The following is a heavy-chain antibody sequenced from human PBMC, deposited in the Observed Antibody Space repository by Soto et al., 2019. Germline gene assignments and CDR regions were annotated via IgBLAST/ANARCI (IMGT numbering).Heavy chain of an antibody. J-gene: IGHJ4*02. Sequence: EVQLVESGGGLVQPGGSLRLSCAASGFTFRRYWMHWVRQAPGKGLVCVSRINSDGSTTNYADSVKGRFTISRDNAKNTLYLQMNSLRAEDAAVYYCARDSGWYIWGQGTLVTVSS. CDR3: ARDSGWYI. D-gene: IGHD6-19*01. CDR1: GFTFRRYW. CDR2: INSDGSTT. V-gene: IGHV3-74*01.